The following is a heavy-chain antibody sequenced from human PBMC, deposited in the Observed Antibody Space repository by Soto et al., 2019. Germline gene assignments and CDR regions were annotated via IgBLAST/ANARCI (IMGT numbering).Heavy chain of an antibody. CDR3: ARAVGHCSSTGSCYSSTFSNYNYALDV. CDR1: GYIFKNYG. Sequence: VQLVQSGAEVKQPGASVKVSCKASGYIFKNYGIAWVRQAPGQGLEWMGWISTYSGNTDYALRVQDRVTLTTDEATTTAYMELASLTSDDTAIYYCARAVGHCSSTGSCYSSTFSNYNYALDVWGQGTTVSVSS. CDR2: ISTYSGNT. J-gene: IGHJ6*02. V-gene: IGHV1-18*01. D-gene: IGHD2-2*01.